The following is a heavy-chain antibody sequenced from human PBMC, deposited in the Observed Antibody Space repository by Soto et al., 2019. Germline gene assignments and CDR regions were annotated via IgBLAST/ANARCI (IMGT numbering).Heavy chain of an antibody. J-gene: IGHJ4*02. D-gene: IGHD6-19*01. V-gene: IGHV3-30*18. CDR2: ISYDGSNK. CDR1: GFTFSSYG. CDR3: AKERGWTFDY. Sequence: QVQLVESGGGVVQPGRSLRLSCADSGFTFSSYGMHWVRQAPGKGLEWVAVISYDGSNKYYADSVKGRFTISRDNSKNTLYLQMNSLRAEDTAVYYCAKERGWTFDYWGQGTLVTVSS.